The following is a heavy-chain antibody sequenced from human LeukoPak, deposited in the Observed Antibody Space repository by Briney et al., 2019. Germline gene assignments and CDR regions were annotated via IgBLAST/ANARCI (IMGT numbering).Heavy chain of an antibody. CDR3: ATHGYSGYDLYWFDP. Sequence: SVKVSCKASGGTFSSYAISWVRQAPGQGLEWTGGIIPIFGTANYAQKFQGRVTITADESTSTAYMELSSLRSEDTAVYYCATHGYSGYDLYWFDPWGQGTLVTVSS. D-gene: IGHD5-12*01. CDR2: IIPIFGTA. CDR1: GGTFSSYA. J-gene: IGHJ5*02. V-gene: IGHV1-69*13.